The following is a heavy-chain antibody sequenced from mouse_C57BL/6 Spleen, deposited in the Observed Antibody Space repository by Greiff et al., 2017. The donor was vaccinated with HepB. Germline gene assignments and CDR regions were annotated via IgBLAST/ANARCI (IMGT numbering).Heavy chain of an antibody. CDR3: ASPYDYDEGFAY. CDR2: IDPEDGET. V-gene: IGHV14-2*01. J-gene: IGHJ3*01. D-gene: IGHD2-4*01. CDR1: GFNIKDYY. Sequence: EVKVVDSGAELVKPGASVKLSCTASGFNIKDYYMHWVKQRTEQGLEWIGRIDPEDGETKYAPKFQGKATITADTSSNTAYLQLSSLTSEDTAVYYCASPYDYDEGFAYWGQGTLVTVSA.